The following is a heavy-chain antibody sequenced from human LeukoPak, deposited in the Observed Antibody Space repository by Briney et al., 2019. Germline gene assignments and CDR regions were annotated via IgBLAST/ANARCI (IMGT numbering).Heavy chain of an antibody. J-gene: IGHJ4*02. CDR3: AREGGATQPFDY. D-gene: IGHD1-26*01. V-gene: IGHV4-38-2*02. CDR2: IYHSGST. CDR1: GYSISSGYY. Sequence: PSETLSLTCAVSGYSISSGYYWGWIRQPPGKGLEWIGSIYHSGSTYYNPSLKSRVTISVDTSKNQFSLNLSSVTAADTAVYYCAREGGATQPFDYWGQGTLVTVSS.